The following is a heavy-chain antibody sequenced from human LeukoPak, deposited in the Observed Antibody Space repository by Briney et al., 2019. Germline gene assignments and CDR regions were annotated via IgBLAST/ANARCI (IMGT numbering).Heavy chain of an antibody. V-gene: IGHV4-34*01. J-gene: IGHJ4*02. CDR2: INHSGST. Sequence: SETLSLTCAVYGGSFSGYYWSWIRQPPGKGLEWIGEINHSGSTNYNPSLKSRVTISVDTSKNQFSLKLSSVTAADTAVYYCARVAMIIWRFDYWGQGTLVTVSS. CDR1: GGSFSGYY. CDR3: ARVAMIIWRFDY. D-gene: IGHD5-12*01.